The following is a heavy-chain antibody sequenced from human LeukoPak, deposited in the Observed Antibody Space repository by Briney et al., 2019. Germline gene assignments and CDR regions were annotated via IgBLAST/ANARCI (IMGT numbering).Heavy chain of an antibody. Sequence: SETLSLTCTVSGGSISSSSYYWGWIRQPPGKGLEWIGSIYYSGSTYYNPSLKSRVTISVDTSKNQFSLKLSSVTAADTAVYYCARPYYDFWSGYYRNWFDPWGQGTLVTVSS. V-gene: IGHV4-39*01. CDR1: GGSISSSSYY. J-gene: IGHJ5*02. CDR2: IYYSGST. CDR3: ARPYYDFWSGYYRNWFDP. D-gene: IGHD3-3*01.